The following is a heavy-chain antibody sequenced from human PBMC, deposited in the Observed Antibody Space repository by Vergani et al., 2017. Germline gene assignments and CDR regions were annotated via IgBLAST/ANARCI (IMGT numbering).Heavy chain of an antibody. Sequence: EVQLLESGGSLKQPGGSVRLSCAASGFTFSTYAMHWVRQAPGKGLEWVSSISSSSSYIYYADSVKGRFTISRDNAKNSLYLQMNSLRAEDTAVYYCARHYDILTGHFDYWGQGTLVTVSS. CDR3: ARHYDILTGHFDY. J-gene: IGHJ4*02. CDR2: ISSSSSYI. D-gene: IGHD3-9*01. CDR1: GFTFSTYA. V-gene: IGHV3-21*01.